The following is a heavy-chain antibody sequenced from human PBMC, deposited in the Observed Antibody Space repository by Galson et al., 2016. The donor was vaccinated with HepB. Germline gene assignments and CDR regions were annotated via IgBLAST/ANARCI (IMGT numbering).Heavy chain of an antibody. J-gene: IGHJ6*04. CDR1: GFMFSNSA. CDR2: ISGSGGST. Sequence: GSLRLSCAASGFMFSNSAMSWVRQAPGKGLEWVSAISGSGGSTFYADSVKGRFTISRDNSKNTMFLQVNSLRAEDAAVYYCARDPQWGTFREDGPFNEYGTDVWGRGTTVTVS. D-gene: IGHD3-10*01. V-gene: IGHV3-23*01. CDR3: ARDPQWGTFREDGPFNEYGTDV.